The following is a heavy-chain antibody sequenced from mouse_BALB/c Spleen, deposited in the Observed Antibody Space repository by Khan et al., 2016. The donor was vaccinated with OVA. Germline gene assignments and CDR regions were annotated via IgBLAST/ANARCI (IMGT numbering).Heavy chain of an antibody. CDR1: GFSLTNYG. CDR3: ARQPYFHYYVMDY. CDR2: IWSDGTT. D-gene: IGHD2-10*01. J-gene: IGHJ4*01. V-gene: IGHV2-6-1*01. Sequence: QVQLKESGPGLVAPSQSLSITCTISGFSLTNYGVHWVRQPPGQGLEWLVVIWSDGTTTYDSALKSRMTISKDNSKSQVFLKIDSLQTYDTAMYYCARQPYFHYYVMDYWGQGTSVTVSS.